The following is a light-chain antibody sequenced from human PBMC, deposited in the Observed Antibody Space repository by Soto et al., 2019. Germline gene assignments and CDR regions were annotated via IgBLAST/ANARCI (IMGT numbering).Light chain of an antibody. CDR1: QDISTY. CDR3: QQRSTWPLT. CDR2: DTF. V-gene: IGKV3-11*01. J-gene: IGKJ4*01. Sequence: IVLTQSPASLSVSPGERATLSCRASQDISTYLAWYQQKPGQAPRLIIYDTFNRASGVPDTFSGSGSGTVFTLTVSNVAPDDSAIYYWQQRSTWPLTFGGGTKVEIK.